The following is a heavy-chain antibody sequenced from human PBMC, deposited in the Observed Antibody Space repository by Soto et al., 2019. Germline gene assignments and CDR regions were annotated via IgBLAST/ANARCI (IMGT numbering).Heavy chain of an antibody. D-gene: IGHD3-3*01. J-gene: IGHJ5*02. V-gene: IGHV4-39*01. CDR2: IYYSGST. Sequence: SETLSLTCTVSGGSISSSSYYWGWIRQPPGKGLEWIGSIYYSGSTYYNPSLKSRVTISVDTSKNQFSLKLSSVTAADTAAYYSQSRGRARAIFGVVISNWFDHWGQGTLVTVSS. CDR1: GGSISSSSYY. CDR3: QSRGRARAIFGVVISNWFDH.